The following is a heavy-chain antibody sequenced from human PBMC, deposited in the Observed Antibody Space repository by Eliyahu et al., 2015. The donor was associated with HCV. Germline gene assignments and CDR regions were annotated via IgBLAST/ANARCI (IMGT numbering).Heavy chain of an antibody. Sequence: QVTLRESGPALVKPTQTLTLTCTFSGFSLGKSGMCVSWIRQSPGKALEWLALIDWDVNQFYSTSLGTRLTISKDTSKNQVVLTMTNMDPADTATYFCARTSRCYSSGREGAFDSWGQGTLVTVSS. D-gene: IGHD6-19*01. CDR2: IDWDVNQ. CDR1: GFSLGKSGMC. J-gene: IGHJ4*02. V-gene: IGHV2-70*01. CDR3: ARTSRCYSSGREGAFDS.